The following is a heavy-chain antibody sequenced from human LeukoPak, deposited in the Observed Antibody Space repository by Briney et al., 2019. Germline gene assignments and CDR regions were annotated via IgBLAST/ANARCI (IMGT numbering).Heavy chain of an antibody. CDR3: ARSISSTSGRSNWFDP. Sequence: ASVKVSCKTSGGTFSSYAISWVRQAPGQGLEWMGGIIPILGTANYAQKFQGRVMITTDESTSTAYMELSSLRSEDTAVYYCARSISSTSGRSNWFDPWGQGTLVTVSS. J-gene: IGHJ5*02. D-gene: IGHD2-2*01. V-gene: IGHV1-69*05. CDR2: IIPILGTA. CDR1: GGTFSSYA.